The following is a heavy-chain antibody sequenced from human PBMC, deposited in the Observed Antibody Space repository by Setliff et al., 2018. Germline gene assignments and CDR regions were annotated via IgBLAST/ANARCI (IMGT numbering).Heavy chain of an antibody. D-gene: IGHD3-10*01. Sequence: TGGSLRLSCATSGFTLSDYSMDWVRQAPGKGLEWVGRTRNKVSGYITEYAASVKGRFTIARDDSKNSVFLQMNSLKTEDTAVYYCRLWFGELLRDYWGQGTLVTVSS. V-gene: IGHV3-72*01. CDR1: GFTLSDYS. J-gene: IGHJ4*02. CDR3: RLWFGELLRDY. CDR2: TRNKVSGYIT.